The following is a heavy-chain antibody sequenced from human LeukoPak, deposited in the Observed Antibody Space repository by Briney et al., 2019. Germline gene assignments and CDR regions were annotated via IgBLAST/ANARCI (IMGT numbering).Heavy chain of an antibody. CDR3: ARDLRGSGSYYYYYYGMGV. J-gene: IGHJ6*02. Sequence: SETLSLTCTISGGSISNYYWSWIRQPPGKGLEWIGYIYYSGSTNYNPSLKSRVTMSVDTSKNQFSLKLSSMTAADTAVYYCARDLRGSGSYYYYYYGMGVWGQGTTVTVSS. CDR1: GGSISNYY. D-gene: IGHD3-10*01. CDR2: IYYSGST. V-gene: IGHV4-59*01.